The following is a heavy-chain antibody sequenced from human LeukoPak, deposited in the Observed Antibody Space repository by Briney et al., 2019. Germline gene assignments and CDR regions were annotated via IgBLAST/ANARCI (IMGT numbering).Heavy chain of an antibody. CDR3: ARAPNYYDSSGYSRNRHYFDY. D-gene: IGHD3-22*01. CDR1: GFTFSSYA. Sequence: PGGSLRLSCAASGFTFSSYAMHWVRQAPGKGLEWVAVISYDGSNKYYADSVKGRFTISRDNSKNTLYLQMNSLRAEDTAVYYCARAPNYYDSSGYSRNRHYFDYWGQGTLVTVSS. J-gene: IGHJ4*02. CDR2: ISYDGSNK. V-gene: IGHV3-30-3*01.